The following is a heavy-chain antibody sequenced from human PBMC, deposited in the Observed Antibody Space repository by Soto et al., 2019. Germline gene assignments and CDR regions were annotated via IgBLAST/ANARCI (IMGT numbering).Heavy chain of an antibody. Sequence: SETLCLTCTVSGGSISSGGYYWSWIRQHPGKGLEWIGYIYYSGSTYYNPSLKSRVTISVDTSKNQFSLKLSSVTAADTAVYYCARLIYGDYAPYYFDYWGQGTLVTVSS. D-gene: IGHD4-17*01. V-gene: IGHV4-31*03. CDR3: ARLIYGDYAPYYFDY. CDR2: IYYSGST. J-gene: IGHJ4*02. CDR1: GGSISSGGYY.